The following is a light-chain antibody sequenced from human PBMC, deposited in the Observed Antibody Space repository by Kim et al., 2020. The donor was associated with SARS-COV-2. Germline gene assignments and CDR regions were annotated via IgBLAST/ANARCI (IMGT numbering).Light chain of an antibody. CDR1: KLDNKY. V-gene: IGLV3-1*01. J-gene: IGLJ3*02. Sequence: SYELTQPPSVSVSPGQTASITCSGDKLDNKYACWYQQKPGQSPMLVIYEDTKRPSGIPERFSGSNSGNTATLTISGAQAMDEADYYCQAWDRNIAVFGGGTQLTVL. CDR2: EDT. CDR3: QAWDRNIAV.